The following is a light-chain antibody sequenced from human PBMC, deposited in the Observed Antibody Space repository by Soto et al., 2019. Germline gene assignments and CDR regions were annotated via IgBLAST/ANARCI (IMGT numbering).Light chain of an antibody. CDR2: KAS. CDR1: QRISSC. J-gene: IGKJ4*01. Sequence: IQMTQSPSSLSSSVGDRVTITCRATQRISSCFASYHQKTAKAPKLLLYKASSLETGVPPTFSGSGSGTAFTLTISSLQPHDFATYYCQQYNSYPLTCGGGTKVDIK. V-gene: IGKV1-5*03. CDR3: QQYNSYPLT.